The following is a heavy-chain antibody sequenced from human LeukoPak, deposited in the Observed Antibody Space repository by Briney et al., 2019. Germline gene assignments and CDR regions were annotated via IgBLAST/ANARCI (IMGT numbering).Heavy chain of an antibody. D-gene: IGHD1-26*01. V-gene: IGHV4-34*01. CDR3: ARGRRVRAQRIVGATWNWFDP. J-gene: IGHJ5*02. CDR1: GGSFSGYY. CDR2: INHSGST. Sequence: TASETLSLTCAVYGGSFSGYYWSWIRHPPGKGLEGIGEINHSGSTNYNPSLKSRVTISVDTSKNQFSLKLSSVTAADTAVYYCARGRRVRAQRIVGATWNWFDPWGQGTLVTVSS.